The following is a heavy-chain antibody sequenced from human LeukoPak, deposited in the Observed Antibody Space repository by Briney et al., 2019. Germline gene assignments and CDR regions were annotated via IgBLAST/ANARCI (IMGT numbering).Heavy chain of an antibody. D-gene: IGHD1-26*01. CDR3: ARDSGSYYPLNY. CDR2: INPNSGGT. J-gene: IGHJ4*02. Sequence: ASVTVSCKASGYTFTGYYMHWVRQAPGQGLEWMGWINPNSGGTNYAQKFQGRVTMTRDTSISTAYMELSRLRSDDTAVYYCARDSGSYYPLNYWGRGTLVTVSS. V-gene: IGHV1-2*02. CDR1: GYTFTGYY.